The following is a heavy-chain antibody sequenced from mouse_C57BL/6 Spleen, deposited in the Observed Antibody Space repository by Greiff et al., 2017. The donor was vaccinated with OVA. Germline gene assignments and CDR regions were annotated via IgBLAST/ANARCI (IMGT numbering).Heavy chain of an antibody. D-gene: IGHD1-1*01. V-gene: IGHV1-18*01. CDR1: GYTFTDYN. Sequence: EVQLQQSGPELVKPGASVKIPCKASGYTFTDYNMDWVKQSHGKSLEWIGDINPNTGGTIYNQKFKGKATLPVDKSSSTAYMELRSLTSEDTAGYYCARRDDYGSSYFDYWGQGTTLTVSS. CDR3: ARRDDYGSSYFDY. J-gene: IGHJ2*01. CDR2: INPNTGGT.